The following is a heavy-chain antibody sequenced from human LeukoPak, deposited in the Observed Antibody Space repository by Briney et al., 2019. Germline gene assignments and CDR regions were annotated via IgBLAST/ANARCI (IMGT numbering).Heavy chain of an antibody. Sequence: SVKVSCKASGGTFSSYTISWVRQAPGQGLEWMGRIIPIFGTANYAQKFQGRVTITTDESTSTAYMELSSLRSEDTAVYYCARDYSSYTGYYFDYWGQGTLVTVSS. CDR3: ARDYSSYTGYYFDY. V-gene: IGHV1-69*05. J-gene: IGHJ4*02. D-gene: IGHD5-12*01. CDR2: IIPIFGTA. CDR1: GGTFSSYT.